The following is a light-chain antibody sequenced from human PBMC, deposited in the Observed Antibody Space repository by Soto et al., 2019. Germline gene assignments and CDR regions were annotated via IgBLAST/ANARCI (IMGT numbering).Light chain of an antibody. Sequence: EIVMPQYPAPLSVSPGERSTLSCRASQSVSINLAWYQQKPGQAPRLLIYVASTRATGIPARFSGSGSGTEFTLTISSLQSEDFAVYYCQQYSNWPTLGQGTRLE. CDR3: QQYSNWPT. CDR1: QSVSIN. V-gene: IGKV3-15*01. CDR2: VAS. J-gene: IGKJ5*01.